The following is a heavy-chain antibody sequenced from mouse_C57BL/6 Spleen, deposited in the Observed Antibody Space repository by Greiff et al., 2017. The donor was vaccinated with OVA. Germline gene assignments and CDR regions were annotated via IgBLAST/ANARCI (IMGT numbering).Heavy chain of an antibody. D-gene: IGHD2-3*01. J-gene: IGHJ2*01. CDR1: GYAFTNYL. Sequence: VKLQESGAELVRPGTSVKVSCKASGYAFTNYLIEWVKQRPGQGLEWIGVINPGSGGTNYNEKFKGKATLTADKSSSTAYMQLSSLTSEDSAVYFCARLFDDGYYWGQGTTLTVSS. CDR2: INPGSGGT. V-gene: IGHV1-54*01. CDR3: ARLFDDGYY.